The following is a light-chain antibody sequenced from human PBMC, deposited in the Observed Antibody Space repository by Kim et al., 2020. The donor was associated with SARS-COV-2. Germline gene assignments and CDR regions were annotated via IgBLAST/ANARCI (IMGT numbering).Light chain of an antibody. CDR3: NSRDSSGNHLV. V-gene: IGLV3-19*01. J-gene: IGLJ3*02. CDR1: SLRSYY. CDR2: GKN. Sequence: SSELTQDPAVSVAFGQTVRITCQGDSLRSYYASWYQQKPGQAPVLVIYGKNNRPSGIPDRFSGSSSGNTASLTITGAQAEDEADYYCNSRDSSGNHLVF.